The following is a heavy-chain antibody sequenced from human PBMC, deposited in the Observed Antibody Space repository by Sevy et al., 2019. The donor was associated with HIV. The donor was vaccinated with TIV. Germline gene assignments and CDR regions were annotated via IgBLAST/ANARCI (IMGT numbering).Heavy chain of an antibody. CDR3: AKDQLLPYDAFDI. V-gene: IGHV3-23*01. CDR1: GFTFSSYA. D-gene: IGHD2-2*01. Sequence: GGSLRLSCAASGFTFSSYAMSWVRQAPGKGLEWVSAISGSGGSTYHAVSVKGRFTISRDNSKNTLYLQMNSLRAEDTAVYYCAKDQLLPYDAFDIWGQWTMVTVSS. CDR2: ISGSGGST. J-gene: IGHJ3*02.